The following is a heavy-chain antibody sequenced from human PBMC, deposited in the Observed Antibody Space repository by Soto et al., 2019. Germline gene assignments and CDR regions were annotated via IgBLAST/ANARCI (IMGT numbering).Heavy chain of an antibody. Sequence: GGSLRLSCAASGFTFDDYGMSWVRQAPGKGLEWVSGINWNGGSTGYADSVKGRFTISRDNAKNSLYLQMNSLRAEDTALYYCARGLWFGETPVAYGMDVWGQGTTVTVSS. D-gene: IGHD3-10*01. CDR2: INWNGGST. V-gene: IGHV3-20*04. CDR3: ARGLWFGETPVAYGMDV. CDR1: GFTFDDYG. J-gene: IGHJ6*02.